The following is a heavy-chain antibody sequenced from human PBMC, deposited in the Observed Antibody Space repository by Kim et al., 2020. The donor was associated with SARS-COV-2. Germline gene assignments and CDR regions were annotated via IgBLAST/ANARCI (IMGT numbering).Heavy chain of an antibody. J-gene: IGHJ4*02. CDR3: AKSIQVRGAPRFGY. V-gene: IGHV3-23*01. Sequence: ADSLKGRFTISRDNSKNTLYLQMNSLRAEDTAVYYCAKSIQVRGAPRFGYWGQGTLVTVSS. D-gene: IGHD3-10*01.